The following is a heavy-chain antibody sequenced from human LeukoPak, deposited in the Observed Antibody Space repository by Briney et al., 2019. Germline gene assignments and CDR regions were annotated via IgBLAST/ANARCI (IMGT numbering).Heavy chain of an antibody. J-gene: IGHJ1*01. CDR2: ISGSGGTT. Sequence: GGSLRLSCAASGFTFSSYGMSWVRQAPGKGLEWVSSISGSGGTTGYADSVKGRFTISRDNSENTLYLQMNNLRAEDTAVYYCADHRYSSSAYYFQHWGQGTLVTVSS. CDR1: GFTFSSYG. D-gene: IGHD6-13*01. CDR3: ADHRYSSSAYYFQH. V-gene: IGHV3-23*01.